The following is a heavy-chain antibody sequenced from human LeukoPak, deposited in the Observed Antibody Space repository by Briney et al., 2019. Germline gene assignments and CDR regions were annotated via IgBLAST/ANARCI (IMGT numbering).Heavy chain of an antibody. V-gene: IGHV4-4*07. D-gene: IGHD6-13*01. CDR1: GGSISSYF. CDR3: ARLLAAALNY. CDR2: IYTSGTT. J-gene: IGHJ4*02. Sequence: SETLSLTCTVSGGSISSYFWSWIRQPAGKGLEWIGRIYTSGTTNYNPSLKSRVTISVDTSKNQFSLKLSSVTAADTAVYYCARLLAAALNYWGQGTLVTVSS.